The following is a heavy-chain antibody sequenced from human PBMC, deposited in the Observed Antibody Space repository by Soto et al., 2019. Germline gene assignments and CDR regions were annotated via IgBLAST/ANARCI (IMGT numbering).Heavy chain of an antibody. J-gene: IGHJ6*02. CDR3: ARSPMGDGSGSYYKVYYGMDV. D-gene: IGHD3-10*01. CDR1: GYSFTSYW. Sequence: PGESLKISCKGSGYSFTSYWIGWVRQMPGKGLEWMGIIYPGDSDTRYSPSFQGQVTISADKSISTAYLQWSSLKASDTAMYYCARSPMGDGSGSYYKVYYGMDVWGQGTTVTVSS. CDR2: IYPGDSDT. V-gene: IGHV5-51*01.